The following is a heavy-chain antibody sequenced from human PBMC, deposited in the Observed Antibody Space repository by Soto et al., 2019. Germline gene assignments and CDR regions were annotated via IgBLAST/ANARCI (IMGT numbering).Heavy chain of an antibody. D-gene: IGHD6-13*01. CDR1: GASMNSYH. CDR3: ARDQGVAAAGITWFDT. CDR2: IHSSGST. J-gene: IGHJ5*02. V-gene: IGHV4-4*07. Sequence: LSLTCTVSGASMNSYHWSWIRQPAGKGLEWIGHIHSSGSTNYNPSLKSRVTMSVDTSKNQFSLRLMSLTAADTAVYYCARDQGVAAAGITWFDTWGQGSLVTVSS.